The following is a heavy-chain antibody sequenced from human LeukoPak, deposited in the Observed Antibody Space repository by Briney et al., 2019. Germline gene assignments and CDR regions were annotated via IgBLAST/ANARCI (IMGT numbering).Heavy chain of an antibody. Sequence: KPSETLSLTCTVSGGSISSYYWSWIRQPPGKGLEWIGYIYYRGSTNYNPSLKSRVTISVDTSKNQFSLKLSSVTAADTAVYYCARDTYGDYLPTTSDYYYYGMDVWGQGTTVTVSS. CDR3: ARDTYGDYLPTTSDYYYYGMDV. J-gene: IGHJ6*02. CDR2: IYYRGST. V-gene: IGHV4-59*01. CDR1: GGSISSYY. D-gene: IGHD4-17*01.